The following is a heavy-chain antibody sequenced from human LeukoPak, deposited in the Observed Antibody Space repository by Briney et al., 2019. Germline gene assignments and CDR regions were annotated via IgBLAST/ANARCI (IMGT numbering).Heavy chain of an antibody. J-gene: IGHJ4*02. V-gene: IGHV1-18*01. CDR1: GYTFTSYG. D-gene: IGHD3-3*01. Sequence: ASVKVSCKASGYTFTSYGISWVRQAPGQGLEWMGWISAYNGNTNYAQKLQGRVTMTTDTSTSTAYMELRSLRSDDTAVYYCARCYDFWSGYSKYYFDYWGQGTLVTVSS. CDR3: ARCYDFWSGYSKYYFDY. CDR2: ISAYNGNT.